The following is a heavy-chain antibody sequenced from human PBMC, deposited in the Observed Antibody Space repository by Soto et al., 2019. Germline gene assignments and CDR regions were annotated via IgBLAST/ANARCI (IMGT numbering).Heavy chain of an antibody. J-gene: IGHJ4*02. V-gene: IGHV4-31*03. CDR3: ARSYYDFWSDLSWPYYFDY. Sequence: PSETLSLTCTVSGGSISSGGYYWSWIRQHPGKGLEWIGYIYYSGSTYYNPSLKSRVTISVDTSKNQFSLKLSSVTAADTAVYYCARSYYDFWSDLSWPYYFDYWGQGTLVTVS. CDR2: IYYSGST. CDR1: GGSISSGGYY. D-gene: IGHD3-3*01.